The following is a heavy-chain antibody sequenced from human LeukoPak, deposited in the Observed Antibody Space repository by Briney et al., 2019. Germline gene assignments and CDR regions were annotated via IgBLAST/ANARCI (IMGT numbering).Heavy chain of an antibody. J-gene: IGHJ4*02. Sequence: GASVKVSCKASGYTFTSYGISWVRQAPGQGLEWMGWISAYNGNTSYAQKLQGRVTMTTDTSTSTAYMELRSLRSDDTAVYYCARDRSITMVRGAILAQGYWGQGTLVTVSS. CDR2: ISAYNGNT. D-gene: IGHD3-10*01. V-gene: IGHV1-18*01. CDR1: GYTFTSYG. CDR3: ARDRSITMVRGAILAQGY.